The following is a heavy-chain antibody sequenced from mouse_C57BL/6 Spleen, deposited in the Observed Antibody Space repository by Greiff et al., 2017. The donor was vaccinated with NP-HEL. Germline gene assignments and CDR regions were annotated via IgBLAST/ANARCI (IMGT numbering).Heavy chain of an antibody. CDR3: ARKAYYYGSSWFAY. V-gene: IGHV1-50*01. D-gene: IGHD1-1*01. Sequence: QVQLQQPGAELVKPGASVKLSCKASGYTFTSYWMQWVKQRPGQGLEWIGEIDPSDSYTNYNQKFKGKATLTVDTSSSTAYMQLSSLTSEDSAVYYCARKAYYYGSSWFAYWGQGTLVTVSA. CDR2: IDPSDSYT. J-gene: IGHJ3*01. CDR1: GYTFTSYW.